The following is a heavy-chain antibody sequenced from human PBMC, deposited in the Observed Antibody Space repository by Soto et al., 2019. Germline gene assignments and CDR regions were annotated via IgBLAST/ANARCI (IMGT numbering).Heavy chain of an antibody. CDR3: ARAVGGYGMDV. D-gene: IGHD1-26*01. CDR2: IYHSGST. J-gene: IGHJ6*02. V-gene: IGHV4-30-2*01. Sequence: SETLSLTCAVPGGSISSGGYSWSWIRQPPGKGLEWIGYIYHSGSTYYNPSLKSRVTISVDRSKNQFSLKLSSVTAADTAVYYCARAVGGYGMDVWGQGTTVTVSS. CDR1: GGSISSGGYS.